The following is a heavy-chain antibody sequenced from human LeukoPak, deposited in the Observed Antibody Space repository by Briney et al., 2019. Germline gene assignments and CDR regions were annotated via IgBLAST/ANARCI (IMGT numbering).Heavy chain of an antibody. CDR3: ASRLYCSNTRCRNFPFAY. J-gene: IGHJ4*02. CDR2: IITIFGTA. CDR1: GGTFSSYA. D-gene: IGHD2-2*01. Sequence: GASVKVSCKASGGTFSSYAINWVRQAPGQGLEWMGGIITIFGTANYAQKFQDRVTITADESTSTAYMELSSLRSEDTAIYYCASRLYCSNTRCRNFPFAYWGQGTLVTVSS. V-gene: IGHV1-69*13.